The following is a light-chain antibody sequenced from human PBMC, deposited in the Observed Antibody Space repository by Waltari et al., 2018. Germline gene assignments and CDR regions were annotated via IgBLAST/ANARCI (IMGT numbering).Light chain of an antibody. V-gene: IGLV2-11*01. CDR2: DVS. CDR3: CSYAGSYTWV. Sequence: QSALTQPRSVSGSPGQSVTISCTGTSSHVCGYNYVSWYQQHPGKAPKIIIYDVSKRPSGVPDRFSGSKSGNTASLTISGLQADIEADYYCCSYAGSYTWVFGGGTKLTVL. J-gene: IGLJ3*02. CDR1: SSHVCGYNY.